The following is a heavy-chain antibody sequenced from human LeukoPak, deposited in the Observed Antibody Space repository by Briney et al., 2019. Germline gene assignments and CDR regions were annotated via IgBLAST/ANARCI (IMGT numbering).Heavy chain of an antibody. D-gene: IGHD3-22*01. Sequence: GGSLRHSCAGSGFTFSTFSMNWVRQAPGKGLEWVSSITSSSNYVYYADSMRGRFTISRDNAKNSLYLQMNSLRAEDTALYYCAKDGGYYDSSGYIDYWGQGTLVTVSS. CDR1: GFTFSTFS. V-gene: IGHV3-21*04. J-gene: IGHJ4*02. CDR3: AKDGGYYDSSGYIDY. CDR2: ITSSSNYV.